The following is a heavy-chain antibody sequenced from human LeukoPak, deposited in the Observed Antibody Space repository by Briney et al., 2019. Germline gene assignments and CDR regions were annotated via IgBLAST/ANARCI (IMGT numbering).Heavy chain of an antibody. CDR2: ISYDGGNK. D-gene: IGHD1-26*01. V-gene: IGHV3-30-3*01. CDR1: GFTFSSYA. Sequence: GGSLRLSCAASGFTFSSYAMHWVRQTPGKGLEWVAFISYDGGNKYYPDSVKGRFTISRDNSKNTLYLQMSSLRSEDTAVYYCAREVGTSHRFDYWGQGTLVTVSS. J-gene: IGHJ4*02. CDR3: AREVGTSHRFDY.